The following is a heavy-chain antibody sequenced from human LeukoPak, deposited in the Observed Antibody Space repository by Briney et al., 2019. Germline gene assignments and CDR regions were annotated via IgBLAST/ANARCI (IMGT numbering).Heavy chain of an antibody. Sequence: PGGSLRLSCAASGFTFSSYSMNWVRQAPGKGLEWVSSISSSSSYIYYADSVKGRFTISRDNAKNSLYLQMNSLRAEDTAVYYCAFRYYYDSSGIDAFDIWGQGTMVTVSS. J-gene: IGHJ3*02. CDR1: GFTFSSYS. D-gene: IGHD3-22*01. CDR3: AFRYYYDSSGIDAFDI. CDR2: ISSSSSYI. V-gene: IGHV3-21*04.